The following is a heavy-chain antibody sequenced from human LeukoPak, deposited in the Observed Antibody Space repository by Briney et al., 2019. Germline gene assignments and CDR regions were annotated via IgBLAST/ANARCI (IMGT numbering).Heavy chain of an antibody. CDR2: ISYSGST. Sequence: PSETLSLTCTVSGGSISSYYWSWIRQPPGKGLEWIGYISYSGSTNYNPSLKSRVTISVDTSKNQFSLKLSSVTAADTAVYYCARSKDITIFGVVTHDAFDIWGQGTMVTVSS. CDR3: ARSKDITIFGVVTHDAFDI. V-gene: IGHV4-59*01. CDR1: GGSISSYY. J-gene: IGHJ3*02. D-gene: IGHD3-3*01.